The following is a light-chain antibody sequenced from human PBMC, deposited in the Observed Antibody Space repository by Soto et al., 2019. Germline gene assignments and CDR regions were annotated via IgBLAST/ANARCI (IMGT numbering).Light chain of an antibody. V-gene: IGKV2-30*01. Sequence: VVMTQSPLSLPVNVGQHDSIYCRSIQSLVYSDGDTYLNWFQTRPGQSPRRLSYKVSNRDSGVPDRFSGSGSGTDFTLKISRVEAADVGVYYCMQGTHWPPITFGQGARLEIK. J-gene: IGKJ5*01. CDR3: MQGTHWPPIT. CDR2: KVS. CDR1: QSLVYSDGDTY.